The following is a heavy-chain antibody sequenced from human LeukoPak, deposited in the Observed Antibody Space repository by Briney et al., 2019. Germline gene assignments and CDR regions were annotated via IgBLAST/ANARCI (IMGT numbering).Heavy chain of an antibody. V-gene: IGHV3-23*01. CDR3: AKSLCTGDSCHGGYFDC. D-gene: IGHD2-8*02. J-gene: IGHJ4*02. CDR1: GFTLRSYG. Sequence: GVLKLSFSGSGFTLRSYGMHWVRQASGKGPEGVPAISYSGTSTYYADSVKGRFTISRDNSKNTLYLQMNSLRAGDTAVYYCAKSLCTGDSCHGGYFDCWGPGILVTVSS. CDR2: ISYSGTST.